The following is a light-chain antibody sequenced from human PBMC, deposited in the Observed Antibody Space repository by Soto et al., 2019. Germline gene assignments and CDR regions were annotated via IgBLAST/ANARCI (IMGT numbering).Light chain of an antibody. Sequence: EIVMTQSPATLPVSPGESATLSCRASQSIASNLAWYQQKPGQAPRLLIHSASARATGIPPRFSGSGSGTEVTLTISSLQAEDFAVYYCQQHNHWPSFGQGTNLEIK. J-gene: IGKJ2*01. CDR1: QSIASN. CDR2: SAS. V-gene: IGKV3-15*01. CDR3: QQHNHWPS.